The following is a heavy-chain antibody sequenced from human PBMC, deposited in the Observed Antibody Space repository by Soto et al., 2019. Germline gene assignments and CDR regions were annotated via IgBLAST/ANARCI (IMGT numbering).Heavy chain of an antibody. CDR3: SRGDATKIVVTTYYGMDV. CDR2: IIPVFGTA. D-gene: IGHD4-17*01. Sequence: QVQLVQSGAEVKKPGSSVRVSCKASGGTLRNYGISWVRQAPGQGLEWMGGIIPVFGTAHYAQKFQGRVTITADESPSTVYMDVTSLRSEDTAVYYCSRGDATKIVVTTYYGMDVWGQGTTVTVSS. CDR1: GGTLRNYG. J-gene: IGHJ6*02. V-gene: IGHV1-69*12.